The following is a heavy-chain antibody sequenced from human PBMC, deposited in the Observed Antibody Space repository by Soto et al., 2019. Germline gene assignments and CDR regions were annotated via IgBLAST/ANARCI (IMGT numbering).Heavy chain of an antibody. V-gene: IGHV3-33*01. CDR2: IWYDGSNK. Sequence: GGSLRLSCAASGFTFSNYAMHWVRQAPGKGLEWVAVIWYDGSNKYYADSVKGRFTISRDNSKNTLYLQMNSLRAEDTAVYYCARGRGYYYYYMDVWGKGTTVTVSS. D-gene: IGHD3-10*01. CDR3: ARGRGYYYYYMDV. CDR1: GFTFSNYA. J-gene: IGHJ6*03.